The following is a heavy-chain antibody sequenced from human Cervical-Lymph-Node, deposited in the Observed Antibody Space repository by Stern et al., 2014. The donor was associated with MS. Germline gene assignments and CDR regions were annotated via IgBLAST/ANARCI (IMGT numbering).Heavy chain of an antibody. J-gene: IGHJ4*02. CDR1: GFTVGRDY. V-gene: IGHV3-53*01. CDR2: ITNVGST. D-gene: IGHD1-1*01. CDR3: ARDTSSPERSDW. Sequence: EVQLVESGGGVIQQGGSLRLSCTASGFTVGRDYMTWLRQAPGKGLEWVSLITNVGSTFYTDSVKGRFTISRDDSKNTVYLHMTSLRAEDTAMYYCARDTSSPERSDWWGQGTLVTVSS.